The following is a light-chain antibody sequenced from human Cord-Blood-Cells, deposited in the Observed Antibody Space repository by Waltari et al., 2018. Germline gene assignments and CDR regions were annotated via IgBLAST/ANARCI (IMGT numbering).Light chain of an antibody. V-gene: IGKV1-39*01. CDR2: AAS. CDR1: HSISSY. J-gene: IGKJ1*01. Sequence: IQMTQSPSPLSASVGDRVTITCRASHSISSYLNWYQQKPGKAPKLLIYAASSLQSGAPSRVSGSGSGTDFTLTISSLQPEDFATYYCQQSYSTWTFGQGTKVEIK. CDR3: QQSYSTWT.